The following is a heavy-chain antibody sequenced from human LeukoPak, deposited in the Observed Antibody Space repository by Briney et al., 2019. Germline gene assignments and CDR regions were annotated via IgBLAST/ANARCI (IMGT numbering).Heavy chain of an antibody. V-gene: IGHV4-59*01. CDR1: GGSISSYY. J-gene: IGHJ3*02. Sequence: KTSETLSLTCTVSGGSISSYYWSWIRQPPGKGLEWIGYIYYSGSTNYNPSLKSRVTISVDTSKNQFSLKLSSVTAADTAVYYCARATVGGIAAHQYAFDIWGQGTMVTVSS. CDR3: ARATVGGIAAHQYAFDI. D-gene: IGHD6-13*01. CDR2: IYYSGST.